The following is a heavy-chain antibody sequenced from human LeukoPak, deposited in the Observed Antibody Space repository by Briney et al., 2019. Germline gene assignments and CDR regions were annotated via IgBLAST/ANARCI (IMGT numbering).Heavy chain of an antibody. CDR3: ARRHSSVFEP. V-gene: IGHV3-48*04. CDR1: GFSFSVYW. D-gene: IGHD3-22*01. J-gene: IGHJ5*02. CDR2: ISYTGSPT. Sequence: GGSLRLSCAASGFSFSVYWMHWVRQAPGKGPEWVSYISYTGSPTYYADSVKGRFIISRDNAKNSVYLQMNSLRVDDTGIYYCARRHSSVFEPWGQGTLVTVSS.